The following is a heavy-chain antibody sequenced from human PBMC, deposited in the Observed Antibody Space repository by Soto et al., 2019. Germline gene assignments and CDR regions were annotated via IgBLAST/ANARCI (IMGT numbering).Heavy chain of an antibody. CDR3: ARDGDIVVVAATMDD. CDR1: GYTFTSYA. Sequence: GASVKVSCKASGYTFTSYAMHWVRQAPGQRLEWMGWINAGNGNTKYSQKFQGRVTITRDTSASTAYMELSSLRSEDTAVYYCARDGDIVVVAATMDDWGQGTLVTVSS. CDR2: INAGNGNT. D-gene: IGHD2-15*01. V-gene: IGHV1-3*01. J-gene: IGHJ4*02.